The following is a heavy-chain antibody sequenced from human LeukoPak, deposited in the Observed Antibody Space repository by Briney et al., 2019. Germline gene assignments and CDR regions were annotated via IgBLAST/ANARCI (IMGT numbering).Heavy chain of an antibody. Sequence: GGSLRLSCAASGFSFSTFEMNWVRQAPGKGLEWISYISGSGTTKYYVDSVKGRFTISRDNAERSLYLQMDSLRAEDTAVYYCAKVAVVLNYFDYWGQGTLVTVSS. V-gene: IGHV3-48*03. CDR3: AKVAVVLNYFDY. J-gene: IGHJ4*02. CDR1: GFSFSTFE. CDR2: ISGSGTTK. D-gene: IGHD6-19*01.